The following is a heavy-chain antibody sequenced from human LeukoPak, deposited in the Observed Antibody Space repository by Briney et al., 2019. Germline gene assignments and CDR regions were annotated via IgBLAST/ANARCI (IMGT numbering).Heavy chain of an antibody. CDR2: INSDGSST. CDR1: GFTFSSYW. CDR3: ARGYSGTYRFGY. J-gene: IGHJ4*02. D-gene: IGHD1-26*01. Sequence: SGGSLRLSCAASGFTFSSYWMHWVRQAPGKGLVWVSRINSDGSSTSYADSVKGRFTISRDNAKNTLYLQMGSLRAEDTAVYYCARGYSGTYRFGYWGQGTLVTVSS. V-gene: IGHV3-74*01.